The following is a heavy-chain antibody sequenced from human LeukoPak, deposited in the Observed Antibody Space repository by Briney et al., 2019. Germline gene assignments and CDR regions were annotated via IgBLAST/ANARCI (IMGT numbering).Heavy chain of an antibody. CDR1: GYTFTGYY. D-gene: IGHD3-3*01. J-gene: IGHJ6*03. Sequence: GASVKVSCKASGYTFTGYYMHWVRQAPGQGLEWMGWINPNRGGTNYAQKFQGRVTMTRDTSISTAYMELSRLRSDDTAVYYCARAITIFGVVINYYYYYMDVWGKGTTVTVSS. CDR3: ARAITIFGVVINYYYYYMDV. V-gene: IGHV1-2*02. CDR2: INPNRGGT.